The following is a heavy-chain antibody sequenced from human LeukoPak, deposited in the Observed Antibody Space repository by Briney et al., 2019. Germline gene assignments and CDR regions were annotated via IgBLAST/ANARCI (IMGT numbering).Heavy chain of an antibody. J-gene: IGHJ5*02. CDR2: INTGNGDT. CDR1: GYTFTRNF. Sequence: ASVKVSCKAFGYTFTRNFMHWVRQAPGQRLEWMGWINTGNGDTKYSQEFQGRVTLTRDTSASTAYMELSSLRSEDMAVYYCARGVGSSWFDPWGQGTLVTVSS. CDR3: ARGVGSSWFDP. V-gene: IGHV1-3*03. D-gene: IGHD6-13*01.